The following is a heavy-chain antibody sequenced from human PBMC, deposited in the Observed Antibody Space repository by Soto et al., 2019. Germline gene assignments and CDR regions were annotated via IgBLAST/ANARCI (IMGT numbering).Heavy chain of an antibody. Sequence: EVQLLESGGGLVQPGGSLRLSCAASGFTFSSYAMSWVRQAPGKGLEWVSIISGSGGSTYYADSVKGRFTISRDNSKNTLDLHMNSLRAEDTAVYYCAKDLRGSSTSYYGFFDYWGQGTLVTVSS. CDR1: GFTFSSYA. CDR3: AKDLRGSSTSYYGFFDY. V-gene: IGHV3-23*01. J-gene: IGHJ4*02. D-gene: IGHD2-2*01. CDR2: ISGSGGST.